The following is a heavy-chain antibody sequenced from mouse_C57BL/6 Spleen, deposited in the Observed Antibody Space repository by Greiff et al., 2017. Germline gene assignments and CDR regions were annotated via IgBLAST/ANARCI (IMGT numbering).Heavy chain of an antibody. CDR2: IDPSDSET. CDR3: ARRGIYDDYAMDY. Sequence: VQLQQPGAELVRPGSSVKLSCKASGYTFTSYWMHWVKQRPIQGLEWIGNIDPSDSETHYNQKFKDKATLTVDKSSSTAYMQLSSLTSEDSAVYYCARRGIYDDYAMDYWGQGTSVTVSS. D-gene: IGHD2-12*01. CDR1: GYTFTSYW. J-gene: IGHJ4*01. V-gene: IGHV1-52*01.